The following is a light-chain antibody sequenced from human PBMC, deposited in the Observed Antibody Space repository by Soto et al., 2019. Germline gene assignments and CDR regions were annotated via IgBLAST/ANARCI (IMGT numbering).Light chain of an antibody. V-gene: IGKV1-39*01. Sequence: DLQMTPSPSSLVASVGDRVTITCRTSQSISKYLNWYQQKPGRAPKFLIYAASNLQSGVPSRFSGSGSGTDFTLTIRGLQPEDFATYYCQQHYSSPWTFGQGTKVEIK. J-gene: IGKJ1*01. CDR2: AAS. CDR1: QSISKY. CDR3: QQHYSSPWT.